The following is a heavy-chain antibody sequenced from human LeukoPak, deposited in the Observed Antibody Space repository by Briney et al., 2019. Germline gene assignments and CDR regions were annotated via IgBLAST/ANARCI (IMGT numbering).Heavy chain of an antibody. D-gene: IGHD2-15*01. V-gene: IGHV3-7*01. CDR1: GLTFSESW. Sequence: GGSLRLSCAVSGLTFSESWLTWIRQAPGKGLEWVASMKPDGSESWYVDSVKGRFTISRDNSKNTLYLQMNSLRAEDTAVYYCAKDRHDIVVVVAANYYYYYMDVWGKGTTVTISS. J-gene: IGHJ6*03. CDR2: MKPDGSES. CDR3: AKDRHDIVVVVAANYYYYYMDV.